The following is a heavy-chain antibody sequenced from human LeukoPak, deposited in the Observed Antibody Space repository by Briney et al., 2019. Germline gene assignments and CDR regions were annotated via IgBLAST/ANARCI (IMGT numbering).Heavy chain of an antibody. V-gene: IGHV4-59*08. Sequence: SETLSLTCTVSGGSISSYYWSWIRQPPGKGPEWIGYIYYSGSTNYNPSLKSRVTISVDTSKNQFSLKLSSVTAADTAVYYCARTQMTTVGYTEFDYWGQGTLVTVSS. CDR1: GGSISSYY. CDR2: IYYSGST. J-gene: IGHJ4*02. CDR3: ARTQMTTVGYTEFDY. D-gene: IGHD4-23*01.